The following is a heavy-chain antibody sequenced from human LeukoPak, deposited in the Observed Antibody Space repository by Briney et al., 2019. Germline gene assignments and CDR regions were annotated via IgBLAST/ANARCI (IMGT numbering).Heavy chain of an antibody. D-gene: IGHD2-2*01. CDR1: GGSFSGYY. J-gene: IGHJ3*02. CDR2: INHSGST. CDR3: ARFSRSIDAFDI. V-gene: IGHV4-34*01. Sequence: SETLSLTCAVYGGSFSGYYWSWIRQPPGKGLEWIGEINHSGSTNYNPSLKSRVTISVDTSKNQSSLKLSSVTAADTAVYYCARFSRSIDAFDIWGQGTMVTVSS.